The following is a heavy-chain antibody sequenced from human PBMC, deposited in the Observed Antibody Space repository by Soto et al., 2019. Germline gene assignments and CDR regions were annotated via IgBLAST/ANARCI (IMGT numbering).Heavy chain of an antibody. J-gene: IGHJ5*02. CDR2: INHSGST. Sequence: QVQLQQWGAGLLKPSETLSLTCAVYGGSFSGYYWSWIRQPPGKGLEWIGEINHSGSTNYNPSLKSRVTISVDTSKNQFSLKLSSVIAADTAVYYCARAYYYGSGSYYGWFDPWGQGTLVTVSS. D-gene: IGHD3-10*01. CDR3: ARAYYYGSGSYYGWFDP. CDR1: GGSFSGYY. V-gene: IGHV4-34*01.